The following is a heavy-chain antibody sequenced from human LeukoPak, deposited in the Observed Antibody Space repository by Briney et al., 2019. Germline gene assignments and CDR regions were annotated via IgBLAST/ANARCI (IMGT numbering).Heavy chain of an antibody. CDR3: ARDSTWDCSSTSCYSYYMDV. Sequence: TGGSLRLSCAASGFTFSSYSMNWVRQAPGKGLEWVSSISSSSSYIYYADSVKGRFTISRDNAKNSLYLQMNSLRAEDTAVYYCARDSTWDCSSTSCYSYYMDVWGKGTTVTVSS. D-gene: IGHD2-2*01. J-gene: IGHJ6*03. V-gene: IGHV3-21*01. CDR2: ISSSSSYI. CDR1: GFTFSSYS.